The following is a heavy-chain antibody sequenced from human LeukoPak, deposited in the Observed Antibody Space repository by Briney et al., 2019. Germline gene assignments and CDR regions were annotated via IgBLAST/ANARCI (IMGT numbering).Heavy chain of an antibody. V-gene: IGHV1-2*02. D-gene: IGHD3-10*01. J-gene: IGHJ4*02. Sequence: GASVKVSCKASGYTFTGYYMHWVRQAPGQGLEWMGWINPNSGGTNYAQKFRGRVTMTRDTSISTAYMELSRLRSEDTAVYYCASPGADMVRGSQPGLDYWGQGTLVTVSS. CDR1: GYTFTGYY. CDR2: INPNSGGT. CDR3: ASPGADMVRGSQPGLDY.